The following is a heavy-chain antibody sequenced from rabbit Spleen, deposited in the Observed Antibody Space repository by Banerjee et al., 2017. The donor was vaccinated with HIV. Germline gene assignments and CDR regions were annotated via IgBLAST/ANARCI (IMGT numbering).Heavy chain of an antibody. CDR3: ARDGSGWIMYFNL. Sequence: QEQLVESGGGLVQPEGSLTLTCTASGFSFSNSYYMCWVRQAPGTGLEWIACIDGGSSGSTYYASWAKGRFTVSKTSSTTVTLQMTSLTAADTATYFCARDGSGWIMYFNLWGPGTLVTVS. D-gene: IGHD1-1*01. CDR1: GFSFSNSYY. CDR2: IDGGSSGST. V-gene: IGHV1S45*01. J-gene: IGHJ4*01.